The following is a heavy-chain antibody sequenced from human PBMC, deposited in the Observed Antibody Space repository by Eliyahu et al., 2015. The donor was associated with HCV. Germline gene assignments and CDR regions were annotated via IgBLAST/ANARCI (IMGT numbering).Heavy chain of an antibody. Sequence: QVQLVQSGAEVKKPGSSVKVSCKASGGXFSSYXISWVRQAPGQGLEWMGGIIPIFGTANYXQKXQGRVTITADESTSTAYMELSSLRSEDTAVYYCARMGIAVAGSSPHMDVWGKGTTVTVSS. CDR2: IIPIFGTA. CDR1: GGXFSSYX. V-gene: IGHV1-69*01. J-gene: IGHJ6*03. CDR3: ARMGIAVAGSSPHMDV. D-gene: IGHD6-19*01.